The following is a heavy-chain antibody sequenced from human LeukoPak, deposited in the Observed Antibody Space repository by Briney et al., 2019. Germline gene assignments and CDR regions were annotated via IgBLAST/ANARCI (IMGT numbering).Heavy chain of an antibody. V-gene: IGHV4-39*07. CDR3: ARDRGTENAFDI. CDR1: GDSISSSSNY. CDR2: IYYSGST. D-gene: IGHD3-16*01. Sequence: SETLSLTCTVSGDSISSSSNYWGWIRQPPGKGLEWIGSIYYSGSTYYNPSLKSRVTISVDTSKNQFSLKLSSVTAADTAVYYCARDRGTENAFDIWGQGTMVTVSS. J-gene: IGHJ3*02.